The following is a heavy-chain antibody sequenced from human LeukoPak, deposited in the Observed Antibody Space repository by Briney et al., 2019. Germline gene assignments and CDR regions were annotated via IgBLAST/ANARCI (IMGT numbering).Heavy chain of an antibody. V-gene: IGHV3-30-3*01. CDR3: TRDNYYDSSDKPLTAFDI. CDR2: VSKDGGNK. Sequence: GGSLGLSCAASGFTFSSYSMSWVRQAPGKGLELVALVSKDGGNKYYADSVKGRFSISRDNSKNTLYLQMNSLRAEDTAVYYCTRDNYYDSSDKPLTAFDIWGQGTMVTVSS. CDR1: GFTFSSYS. J-gene: IGHJ3*02. D-gene: IGHD3-22*01.